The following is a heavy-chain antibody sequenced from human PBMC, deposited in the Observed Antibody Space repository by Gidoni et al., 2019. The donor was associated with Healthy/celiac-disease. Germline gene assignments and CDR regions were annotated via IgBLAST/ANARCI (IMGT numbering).Heavy chain of an antibody. J-gene: IGHJ6*02. V-gene: IGHV1-8*01. Sequence: QVQLVQSGAEVKKPGASVQVSCKASGYTFTSYDINWVRQATGQGLEWMGWMNPNSGNTGYAQKFQGRVTMTRNTSISTAYMELSSLRSEDTAVYYCASGLIQFGHYYGMDVWGQGTTVTVSS. D-gene: IGHD3-16*01. CDR1: GYTFTSYD. CDR2: MNPNSGNT. CDR3: ASGLIQFGHYYGMDV.